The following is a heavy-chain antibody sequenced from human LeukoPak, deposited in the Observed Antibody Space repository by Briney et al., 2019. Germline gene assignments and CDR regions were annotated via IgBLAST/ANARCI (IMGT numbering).Heavy chain of an antibody. V-gene: IGHV4-61*05. J-gene: IGHJ4*02. Sequence: SETLSLTCTVSGGSISSSYYYWGWIRQPPGKGLEWIGYIYYSGSTNYNPSLKSRVTISVNTSKNQFSLKLSSVTAADTAVYYCASPLDDYWGQGTLVTASS. CDR3: ASPLDDY. CDR1: GGSISSSYYY. CDR2: IYYSGST.